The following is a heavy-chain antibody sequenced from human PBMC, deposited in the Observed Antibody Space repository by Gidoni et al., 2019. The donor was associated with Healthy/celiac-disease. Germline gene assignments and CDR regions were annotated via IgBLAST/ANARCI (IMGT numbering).Heavy chain of an antibody. CDR3: AREPHYYDSSGYYFGTFFDI. J-gene: IGHJ3*02. D-gene: IGHD3-22*01. Sequence: QVQLQESGPGLVKPSETLSLTCTVSGYSIRHGYYWGWIRQPHGKGLAWIGSIYHRGSTYYNPSLKSRVTISVDTSKIQFSLKLSSVNAADTAVYYCAREPHYYDSSGYYFGTFFDIWGQGTMVTVSS. CDR1: GYSIRHGYY. V-gene: IGHV4-38-2*02. CDR2: IYHRGST.